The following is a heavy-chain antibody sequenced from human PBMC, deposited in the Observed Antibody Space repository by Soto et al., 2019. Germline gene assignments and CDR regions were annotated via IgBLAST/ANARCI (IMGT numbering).Heavy chain of an antibody. CDR2: INHSGSS. CDR3: ERGIPLIGAVKGGAPEKDYFDS. V-gene: IGHV4-34*01. Sequence: KASETLSLTCAVYGGSFSGYYWSWIRQSPEKGLEWIGEINHSGSSNQNPSLKSRVSISVDTSKNQFSLKVRSVTAADMAVYYCERGIPLIGAVKGGAPEKDYFDSWGLGTLVTASS. D-gene: IGHD3-22*01. J-gene: IGHJ4*02. CDR1: GGSFSGYY.